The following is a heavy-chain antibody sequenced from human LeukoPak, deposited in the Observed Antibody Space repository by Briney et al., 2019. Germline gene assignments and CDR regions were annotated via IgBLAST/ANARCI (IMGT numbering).Heavy chain of an antibody. CDR1: GFTFDDYA. D-gene: IGHD3-16*01. CDR3: ATLGEDKTDTPFDY. J-gene: IGHJ4*02. CDR2: ISWNSGSI. Sequence: GRSLRLSCAAPGFTFDDYALHWVRQTPGKGLEWVSGISWNSGSIGYADSVKGRFTISRDNAKNSLYLQMNSLRADDTAVYYCATLGEDKTDTPFDYWGQGTLVTVSS. V-gene: IGHV3-9*01.